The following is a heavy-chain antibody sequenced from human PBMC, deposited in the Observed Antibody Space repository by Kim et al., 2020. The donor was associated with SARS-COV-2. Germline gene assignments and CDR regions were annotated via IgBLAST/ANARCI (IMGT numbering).Heavy chain of an antibody. V-gene: IGHV3-30*04. CDR3: ARDPLYSSGWYASPAILPTFDY. D-gene: IGHD6-19*01. CDR1: GFTFSSYA. Sequence: GGSLRLSCAASGFTFSSYAMHWVRQAPGKGLEWVAVISYDGSNKYYADSVKGRFTISRDNSKNTLYLQMNSLRAEDTAVYYCARDPLYSSGWYASPAILPTFDYWGQGTLVTVSS. J-gene: IGHJ4*02. CDR2: ISYDGSNK.